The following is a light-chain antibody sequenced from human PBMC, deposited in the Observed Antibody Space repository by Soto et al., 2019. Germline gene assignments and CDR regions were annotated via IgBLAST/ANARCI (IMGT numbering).Light chain of an antibody. CDR3: HQYDNWPPWT. CDR1: QTVRNNY. J-gene: IGKJ1*01. V-gene: IGKV3-20*01. CDR2: DAS. Sequence: EIVLTQSPGTLSFTPGERATLSCRASQTVRNNYLAWYQQKPGQAPRLLIYDASSRATGIPDRFSGGGSGTDFTLTISRLEPEDFAVYYCHQYDNWPPWTFGQGTKVDI.